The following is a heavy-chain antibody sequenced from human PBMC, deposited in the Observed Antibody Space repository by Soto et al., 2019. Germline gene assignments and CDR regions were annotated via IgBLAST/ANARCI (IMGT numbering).Heavy chain of an antibody. CDR2: ISSSSSSI. CDR3: ARDSSDCSGYYQLFDY. Sequence: EVQLVESGGGLVKPGGSLRLSCAASKFTFNSYTMNWVRQAPGKGLEWVSSISSSSSSIYYADSVKGRFTISRDYAKNSLYLQMHSLRAEDTAVYYCARDSSDCSGYYQLFDYWGQGTLVTVSS. J-gene: IGHJ4*02. CDR1: KFTFNSYT. D-gene: IGHD3-22*01. V-gene: IGHV3-21*01.